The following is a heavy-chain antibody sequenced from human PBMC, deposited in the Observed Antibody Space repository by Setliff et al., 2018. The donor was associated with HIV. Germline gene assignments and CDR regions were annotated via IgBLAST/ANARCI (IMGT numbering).Heavy chain of an antibody. CDR2: INPNSGGT. CDR1: GYTFTTYN. CDR3: ASKLDCTNGVCLDAFDI. Sequence: GASVKVSCKASGYTFTTYNINWVRQAPGQGLEWMGRINPNSGGTNYGQKFQGRVTMTRDTSISTAYMELSRLRSDDTAVYYCASKLDCTNGVCLDAFDIWGQGTMGTVSS. D-gene: IGHD2-8*01. J-gene: IGHJ3*02. V-gene: IGHV1-2*06.